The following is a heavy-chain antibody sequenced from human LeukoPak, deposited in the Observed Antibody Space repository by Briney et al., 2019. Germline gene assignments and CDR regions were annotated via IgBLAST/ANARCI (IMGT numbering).Heavy chain of an antibody. D-gene: IGHD2-21*02. CDR2: IWDDGSNK. V-gene: IGHV3-33*01. Sequence: GSLSLPCAASGCTFSNHGMHWVRQAPGKGPAWVALIWDDGSNKYYGDSVKGRFTPYRDTSKNSVYLQMNSLRAEDTGVYYCARDRLEAVTDDDYFDYWGQGTLVTVSS. CDR3: ARDRLEAVTDDDYFDY. J-gene: IGHJ4*02. CDR1: GCTFSNHG.